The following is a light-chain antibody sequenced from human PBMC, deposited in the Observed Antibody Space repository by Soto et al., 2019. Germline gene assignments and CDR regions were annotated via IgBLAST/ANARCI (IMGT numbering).Light chain of an antibody. J-gene: IGKJ5*01. V-gene: IGKV1-5*01. CDR1: QTISSW. Sequence: RVTITCRARQTISSWLAWYQQKPGKAPTLLIYDASTLERGVPSRFSGTGSGTEFTLSIDSLQPDDFATYYCLQYHTSSIPSVHGTRLEIK. CDR2: DAS. CDR3: LQYHTSSIP.